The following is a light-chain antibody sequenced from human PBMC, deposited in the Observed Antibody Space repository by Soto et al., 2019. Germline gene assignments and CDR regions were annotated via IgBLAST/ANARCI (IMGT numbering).Light chain of an antibody. Sequence: DVQMTQSPSSLSASVGARVTIACRASQGISNYFGWYQQKPGKAPKRLIYEVSSLQSGVPSRFSGSGSGTEFPLTITGLQPEDFATYYCLQHSAYPRTFGQGTKVEMK. J-gene: IGKJ1*01. CDR3: LQHSAYPRT. V-gene: IGKV1-17*01. CDR2: EVS. CDR1: QGISNY.